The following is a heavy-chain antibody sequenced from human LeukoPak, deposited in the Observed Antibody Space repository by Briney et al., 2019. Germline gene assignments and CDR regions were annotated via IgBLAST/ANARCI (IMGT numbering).Heavy chain of an antibody. CDR1: GYKFSSYW. V-gene: IGHV5-51*01. J-gene: IGHJ2*01. CDR3: ARRVVNNRNWYFNL. D-gene: IGHD4-23*01. CDR2: IYPGDSNT. Sequence: GESLKISCKGSGYKFSSYWIGWVRQMPGKGLEWMGIIYPGDSNTRYSPSFQGQVTISADKSINTAYLQWSNLKASDTAMYYCARRVVNNRNWYFNLWGRGTLVTVSS.